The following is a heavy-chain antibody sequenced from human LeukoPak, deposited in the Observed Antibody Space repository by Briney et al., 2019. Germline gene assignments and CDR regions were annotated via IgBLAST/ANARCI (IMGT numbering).Heavy chain of an antibody. Sequence: ASVKVSCKASGYTFTSYGISWVRQAPGQGLEWMGWISAYNGNTNYAQKLQGRVTMTTDTSTSTAYMELRSLRSDDTAVYYCASQVGGSYPDAFDIWGQGTMVTVSS. CDR2: ISAYNGNT. CDR3: ASQVGGSYPDAFDI. J-gene: IGHJ3*02. D-gene: IGHD1-26*01. CDR1: GYTFTSYG. V-gene: IGHV1-18*01.